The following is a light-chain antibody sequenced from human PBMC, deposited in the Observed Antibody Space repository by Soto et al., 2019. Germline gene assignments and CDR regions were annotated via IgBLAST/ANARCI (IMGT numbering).Light chain of an antibody. J-gene: IGLJ1*01. CDR2: VNN. V-gene: IGLV1-44*01. CDR3: ATWDDILNGLV. Sequence: QSVLTQQPSASGIPGQRVTISCSGSTSTIGRNTVNWYRQFPGAAPKLLMFVNNQRPSGVPDRISGSKSGSSASLAISGLQSEDEADYFCATWDDILNGLVFGAGTKVTVL. CDR1: TSTIGRNT.